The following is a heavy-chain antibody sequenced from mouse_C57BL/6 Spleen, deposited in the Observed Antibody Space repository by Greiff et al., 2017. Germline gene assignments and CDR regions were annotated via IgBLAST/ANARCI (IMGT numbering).Heavy chain of an antibody. D-gene: IGHD1-1*01. CDR1: GYTFTDYE. CDR3: TNPDYYGFAY. J-gene: IGHJ3*01. V-gene: IGHV1-15*01. Sequence: VQLQQSGAELVRPGASVTLSCKASGYTFTDYEMHWVKQTPVHGLEWIGAIDPETGGPAYNQKFKGKAILTADKSSSTAYMELRSLTSEDSAVYYCTNPDYYGFAYWGQGTLVTVSA. CDR2: IDPETGGP.